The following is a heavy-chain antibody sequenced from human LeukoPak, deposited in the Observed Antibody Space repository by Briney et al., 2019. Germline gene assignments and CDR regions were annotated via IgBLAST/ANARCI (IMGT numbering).Heavy chain of an antibody. V-gene: IGHV3-21*01. D-gene: IGHD6-13*01. CDR3: ARLDSSSEGY. CDR2: IRPTGDV. CDR1: GFSFSNYG. Sequence: GGSLRLSCAGSGFSFSNYGMNWVRQAPGQGLEWVSSIRPTGDVYYTDSVKGRFTISRDNAKNSLYLQMNSLRAEDTAVYYCARLDSSSEGYWGQGTLVTVSS. J-gene: IGHJ4*02.